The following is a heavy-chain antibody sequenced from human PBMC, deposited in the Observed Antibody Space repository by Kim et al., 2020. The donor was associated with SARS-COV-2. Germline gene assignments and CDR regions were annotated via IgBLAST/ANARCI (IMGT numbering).Heavy chain of an antibody. CDR2: INTNTGNP. D-gene: IGHD3-9*01. Sequence: ASVKVSCKASGYTFTSYAMNWVRQAPGQGLEWMGWINTNTGNPTYAQGFTGRFVFSLDTSVSTAYLQISSLKAEDTAVYYCAREPRVDILTGYQHHYWGQGTLVTVSS. CDR1: GYTFTSYA. J-gene: IGHJ4*02. CDR3: AREPRVDILTGYQHHY. V-gene: IGHV7-4-1*02.